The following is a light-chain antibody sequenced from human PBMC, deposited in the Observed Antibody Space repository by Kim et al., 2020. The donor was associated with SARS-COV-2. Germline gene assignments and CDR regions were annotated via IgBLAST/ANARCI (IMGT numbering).Light chain of an antibody. CDR2: IKSDGSH. Sequence: QLVLTQSPSASASLGASVKLTCTLSSGHSSNAIAWHQQQPEKGPRYLMKIKSDGSHVKGDGIPDRFSGSRSGAERYLTISSLQSEDEADYYCQTWGPGLEGLFGGGTQLTVL. CDR1: SGHSSNA. J-gene: IGLJ3*02. V-gene: IGLV4-69*01. CDR3: QTWGPGLEGL.